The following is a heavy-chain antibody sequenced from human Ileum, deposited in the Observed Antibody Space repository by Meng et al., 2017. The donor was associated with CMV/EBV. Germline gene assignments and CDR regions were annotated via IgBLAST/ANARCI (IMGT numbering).Heavy chain of an antibody. J-gene: IGHJ4*02. Sequence: LSCAASGFSFSTTAMHWVRQAPGKGLEWVAVISKDGTSEHYADSVKGRFTISRDNSKNTLYLQMNSLRAEDTAVFYCARDTFGSFDYWGQGTLVTVSS. D-gene: IGHD3-3*01. V-gene: IGHV3-30*04. CDR1: GFSFSTTA. CDR3: ARDTFGSFDY. CDR2: ISKDGTSE.